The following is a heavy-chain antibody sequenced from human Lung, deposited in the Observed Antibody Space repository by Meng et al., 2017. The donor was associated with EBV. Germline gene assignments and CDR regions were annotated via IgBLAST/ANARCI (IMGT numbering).Heavy chain of an antibody. V-gene: IGHV1-18*01. CDR3: ARARLGGYCSSTSCADNWFDP. CDR1: GYTFTSHG. Sequence: QVPLGQSGAGVKKPGASGKVSCKSSGYTFTSHGVSWVRQAPGQGLEWMGWISAYNGNTNYAQKLQGRVTMTTDTSTSTAYMELRSLRSDDTAVYYCARARLGGYCSSTSCADNWFDPWGQGTLVTVSS. J-gene: IGHJ5*02. CDR2: ISAYNGNT. D-gene: IGHD2-2*01.